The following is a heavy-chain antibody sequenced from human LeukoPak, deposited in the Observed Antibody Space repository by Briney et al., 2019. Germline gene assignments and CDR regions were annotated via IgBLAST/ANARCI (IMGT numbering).Heavy chain of an antibody. CDR1: GYDFINYG. D-gene: IGHD1-26*01. Sequence: GASVKVSCKASGYDFINYGISWVRQAPGQGLEWMGWRSIYNGNTDYKLQGRVTMTTDTSTSTAYMELRSLRSDDTAVYYCARAGGSYPYYFDYWGQGTLVTVSS. CDR2: RSIYNGNT. J-gene: IGHJ4*02. CDR3: ARAGGSYPYYFDY. V-gene: IGHV1-18*01.